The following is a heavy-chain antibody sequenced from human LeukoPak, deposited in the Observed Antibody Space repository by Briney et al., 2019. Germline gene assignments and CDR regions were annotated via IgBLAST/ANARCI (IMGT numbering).Heavy chain of an antibody. Sequence: PSETLSLTCTVSGGSISSSSYYWGWIRQPPGKGLEWIGSIYYSGSTYYNPSLKSRVTISVDMSKNQFSLRLSSVTAADTAVYYCVRQQFYYYYAMDVWGHGTTVTVSS. V-gene: IGHV4-39*07. CDR1: GGSISSSSYY. D-gene: IGHD6-13*01. CDR3: VRQQFYYYYAMDV. CDR2: IYYSGST. J-gene: IGHJ6*02.